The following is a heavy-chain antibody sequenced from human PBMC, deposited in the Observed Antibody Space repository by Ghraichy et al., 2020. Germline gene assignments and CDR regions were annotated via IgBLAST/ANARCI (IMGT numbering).Heavy chain of an antibody. V-gene: IGHV1-18*01. Sequence: ASVKVSCKASGYTFTSYGISWVRQAPGQGLEWMGWISAYNGNTNYAQKLQGRVTMTTDTSTSTAYMELRSLRSDDTAVYYCARDSGPSAFWNGVYYYGMDVWGQGTTVTVSS. D-gene: IGHD3-3*01. CDR3: ARDSGPSAFWNGVYYYGMDV. CDR1: GYTFTSYG. J-gene: IGHJ6*02. CDR2: ISAYNGNT.